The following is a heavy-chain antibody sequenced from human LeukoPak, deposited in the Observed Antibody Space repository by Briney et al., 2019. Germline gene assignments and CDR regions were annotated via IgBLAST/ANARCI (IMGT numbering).Heavy chain of an antibody. J-gene: IGHJ6*03. CDR1: GGSISSSSYY. CDR3: ARDLHYYYMDV. V-gene: IGHV4-39*07. Sequence: SETLSLTCTVSGGSISSSSYYWGWIRQPPGKGLEWIGSIYYSGSTYYNPSLKSRVTISVDTSKNQFSLKLSSVTAADTAVYYCARDLHYYYMDVWGKGTTVTVSS. CDR2: IYYSGST.